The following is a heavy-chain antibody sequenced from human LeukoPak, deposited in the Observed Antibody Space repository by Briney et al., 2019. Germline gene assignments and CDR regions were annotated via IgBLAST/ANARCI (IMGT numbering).Heavy chain of an antibody. Sequence: GASLRLSCAASGFTLSSYAMSWVRQAPGKGLEWVSAISGSGGSTYYADSVKGRFTISRDNSKNTLYLQMNSLRAEDTAVYYCAKDRQWLVPSYFDYWGQGTLVTVSS. J-gene: IGHJ4*02. CDR3: AKDRQWLVPSYFDY. CDR2: ISGSGGST. V-gene: IGHV3-23*01. CDR1: GFTLSSYA. D-gene: IGHD6-19*01.